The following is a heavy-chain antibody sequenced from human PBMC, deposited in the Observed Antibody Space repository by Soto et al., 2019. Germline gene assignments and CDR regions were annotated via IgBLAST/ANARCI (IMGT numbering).Heavy chain of an antibody. Sequence: GGSLRLSCAASGFTFSSYAMSWVRQAPGKGLEWVSAISGSGGSTYYADSVKGRFTISRDNSKNTLYLQMNSLRAEDTAVYYCAKAASRYDILTGYYPYYYYGMDVWGQGTTVTVSS. CDR1: GFTFSSYA. D-gene: IGHD3-9*01. CDR2: ISGSGGST. V-gene: IGHV3-23*01. J-gene: IGHJ6*02. CDR3: AKAASRYDILTGYYPYYYYGMDV.